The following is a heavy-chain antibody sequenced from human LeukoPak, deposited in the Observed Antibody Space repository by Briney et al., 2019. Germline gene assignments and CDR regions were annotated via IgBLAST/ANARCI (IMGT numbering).Heavy chain of an antibody. Sequence: SETLSLTSTVSGGSISSGTYFWSWIRQPAGKGLEWIGRIYTSGSTNYNPSLKSRVTMSVDTSRNQFSLRLSSVTAADTAVYYCASEVPASIDYFQHWGQGTLVTVSS. CDR3: ASEVPASIDYFQH. J-gene: IGHJ1*01. V-gene: IGHV4-61*02. D-gene: IGHD2-2*02. CDR2: IYTSGST. CDR1: GGSISSGTYF.